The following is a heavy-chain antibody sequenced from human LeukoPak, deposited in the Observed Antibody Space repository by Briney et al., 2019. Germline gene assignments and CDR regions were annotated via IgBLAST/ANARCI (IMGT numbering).Heavy chain of an antibody. CDR3: ASITYYYGSPRYRTHTFFDY. V-gene: IGHV3-21*01. CDR2: ISSSSSYI. J-gene: IGHJ4*02. Sequence: GGSLRLSCAASGFTFSSYSMNWVRQAPGKGLEWVSSISSSSSYIYYADSVKGRFTISRDSAKNSLYLQMNSLRAEDTAVYYCASITYYYGSPRYRTHTFFDYWGQGTLVTVSS. D-gene: IGHD3-10*01. CDR1: GFTFSSYS.